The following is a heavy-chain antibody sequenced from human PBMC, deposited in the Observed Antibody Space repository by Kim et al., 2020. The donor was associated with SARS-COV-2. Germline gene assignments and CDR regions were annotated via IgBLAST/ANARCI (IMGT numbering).Heavy chain of an antibody. CDR3: AHSPVYDSSGYSTYNWFDP. CDR2: IYWDDDK. J-gene: IGHJ5*02. Sequence: SGPTLVNPTQTLTLTCTFSGFSLTTSGVGVGWIRQPPGKALEWLAVIYWDDDKRYSPSLKSRLTITKDTSKNQVVLTMTNMDPVDTATYYCAHSPVYDSSGYSTYNWFDPWGQGTLVTVSS. D-gene: IGHD3-22*01. V-gene: IGHV2-5*02. CDR1: GFSLTTSGVG.